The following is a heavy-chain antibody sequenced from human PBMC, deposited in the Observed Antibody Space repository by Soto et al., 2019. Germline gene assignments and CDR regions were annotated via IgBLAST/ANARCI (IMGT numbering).Heavy chain of an antibody. CDR3: TRGLFSGSSYSGSWYYFDS. D-gene: IGHD1-26*01. J-gene: IGHJ4*02. Sequence: SETLSLTCAVSGGSFSGYIWTWIRQTPGKGLQWIGQINHSGSSIYNPSFKNRVTISTMSNNKFSLELSSVTAADTAVYYFTRGLFSGSSYSGSWYYFDSWGQGTMVTVSS. CDR2: INHSGSS. CDR1: GGSFSGYI. V-gene: IGHV4-34*01.